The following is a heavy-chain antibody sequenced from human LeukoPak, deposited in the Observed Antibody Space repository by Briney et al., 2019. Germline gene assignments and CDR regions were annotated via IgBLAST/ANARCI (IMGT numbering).Heavy chain of an antibody. Sequence: GASVRVSCKASGYTFIDYYMHWVRQAPGQGLEWMGLINPSTGTTTYAQKFQGRVTITRNTSISTAYMELSSLRSEDTAVYYCARDPSGRWLQSRDAFDIWGQGTMVTVSS. CDR1: GYTFIDYY. J-gene: IGHJ3*02. CDR2: INPSTGTT. V-gene: IGHV1-46*01. D-gene: IGHD5-24*01. CDR3: ARDPSGRWLQSRDAFDI.